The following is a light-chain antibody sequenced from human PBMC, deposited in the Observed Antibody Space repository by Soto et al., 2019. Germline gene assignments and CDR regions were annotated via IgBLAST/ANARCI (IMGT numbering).Light chain of an antibody. CDR3: SSYRSSNTPFV. CDR1: TSVVGGYYF. CDR2: DVS. Sequence: SVLTQPASVSGCPGQSITIRCTGKTSVVGGYYFVAWYQQHPGKAPKLMIYDVSNRPSGVSNRFSGSKSGNTASLTISGLQAEDETDYYCSSYRSSNTPFVFGTGTKVTVL. J-gene: IGLJ1*01. V-gene: IGLV2-14*01.